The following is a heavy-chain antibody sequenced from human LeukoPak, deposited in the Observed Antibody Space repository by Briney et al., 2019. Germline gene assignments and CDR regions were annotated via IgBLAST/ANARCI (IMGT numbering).Heavy chain of an antibody. J-gene: IGHJ3*02. Sequence: SETLSLTCTVSGGSISSGGYYWSWIRQPPGKGLEWIGYIYHSGSTYYNPSLKSRVTISVDRSKNQFSLRLNSVTAADTAVYYCARSPKGSFDIWGQGTVVTVSS. CDR3: ARSPKGSFDI. V-gene: IGHV4-30-2*01. CDR1: GGSISSGGYY. CDR2: IYHSGST.